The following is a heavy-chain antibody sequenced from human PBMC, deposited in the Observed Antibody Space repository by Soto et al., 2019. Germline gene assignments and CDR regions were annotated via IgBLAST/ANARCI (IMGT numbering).Heavy chain of an antibody. V-gene: IGHV3-23*01. Sequence: EVQLLESGGGLVQPGGSLRLSCAASGFTFSSYAMSWVRQAPGKGLEWVSAISGSGGSTYYADSVKGRFTSSRDNSKNTLYLQMNSLRAEDTVLYYCAKLYSSRSYYYYGMDVVGQGTTVTVAS. CDR2: ISGSGGST. CDR1: GFTFSSYA. D-gene: IGHD6-13*01. J-gene: IGHJ6*02. CDR3: AKLYSSRSYYYYGMDV.